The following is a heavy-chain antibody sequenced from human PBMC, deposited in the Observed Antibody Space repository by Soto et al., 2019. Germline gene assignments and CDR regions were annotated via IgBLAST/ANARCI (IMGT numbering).Heavy chain of an antibody. CDR1: GYTFTSYY. J-gene: IGHJ3*02. D-gene: IGHD5-12*01. V-gene: IGHV1-46*01. Sequence: ASVKVSCKASGYTFTSYYMYWLRQAPGQGLEWMGIINPSGGSTSYAQKFQGRVTMTRDTSTSTVYMELSSLRSEDTAVYYCARVEMATIKGNAFDIWGQGTMVTVSS. CDR3: ARVEMATIKGNAFDI. CDR2: INPSGGST.